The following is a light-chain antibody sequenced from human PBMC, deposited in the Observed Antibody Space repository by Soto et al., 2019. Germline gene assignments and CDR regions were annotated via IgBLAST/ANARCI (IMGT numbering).Light chain of an antibody. CDR2: RAS. V-gene: IGKV3-20*01. CDR3: QQYGGSPPYT. Sequence: EIVLTQSPGTLSLSPGERATLSCRASQSVSSIYLAWYQQKPGQAPRLLIYRASSRATGIPDRFSGSGSGTDFTLTISRLEPEDFVVYYCQQYGGSPPYTFGQGTKLEI. J-gene: IGKJ2*01. CDR1: QSVSSIY.